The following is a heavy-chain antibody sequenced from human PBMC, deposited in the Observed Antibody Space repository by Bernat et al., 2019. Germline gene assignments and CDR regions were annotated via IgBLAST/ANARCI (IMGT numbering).Heavy chain of an antibody. CDR2: IIPIFGIA. CDR3: ARGDLGYCSGGSCYSSDY. D-gene: IGHD2-15*01. V-gene: IGHV1-69*17. Sequence: QVQLVQSGAEVKKPGSSVKVSCKASGGTFSSYAISWVRQAPGQGLEWMGGIIPIFGIANYAQKFQGRVTSTANKSTSTANMELSSLRAEDTAVYYCARGDLGYCSGGSCYSSDYWGQGTLVTVSS. CDR1: GGTFSSYA. J-gene: IGHJ4*02.